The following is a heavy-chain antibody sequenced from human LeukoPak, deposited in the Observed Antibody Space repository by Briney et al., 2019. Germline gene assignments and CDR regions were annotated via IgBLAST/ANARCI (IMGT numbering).Heavy chain of an antibody. V-gene: IGHV3-30*02. CDR2: IRFDGSNR. CDR3: AKGGYYFDY. CDR1: GLTFSTFG. J-gene: IGHJ4*02. Sequence: GGSLRLSCAASGLTFSTFGMHWVRQAPGKGLEWVAFIRFDGSNRYYAESLKGRFTISRDNSKNTLYLQMNSLRAEDTAIYFCAKGGYYFDYWGQGGLVIVSS.